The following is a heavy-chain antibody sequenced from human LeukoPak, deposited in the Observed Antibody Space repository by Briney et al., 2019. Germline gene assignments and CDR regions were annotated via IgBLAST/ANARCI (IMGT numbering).Heavy chain of an antibody. V-gene: IGHV4-59*01. Sequence: SETLSLTCTVTGGSISSYYWSWIRQPPGKGLEWIGYIYYSGSTNYNTSLKSRVTISVDTSKNQFSLKLASVTAADTAVYYCARVEEGYGSGRRENYYYYYMDVWGKGTTVTISS. CDR1: GGSISSYY. CDR2: IYYSGST. CDR3: ARVEEGYGSGRRENYYYYYMDV. D-gene: IGHD3-10*01. J-gene: IGHJ6*03.